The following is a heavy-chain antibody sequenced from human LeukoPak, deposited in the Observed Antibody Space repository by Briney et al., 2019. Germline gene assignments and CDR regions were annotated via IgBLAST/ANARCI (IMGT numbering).Heavy chain of an antibody. V-gene: IGHV3-30*18. CDR1: GFTFSSYG. J-gene: IGHJ4*02. CDR3: AKDGGAYDSSGYYYSVFDY. D-gene: IGHD3-22*01. Sequence: GGSLRLSCAASGFTFSSYGMHWVCQAPGKGLEWVAVISYDGSNKYYADSVKGRFTISRDNSKNTLYLQMNSLRAEDTAVYYCAKDGGAYDSSGYYYSVFDYWGQGTLVTVSS. CDR2: ISYDGSNK.